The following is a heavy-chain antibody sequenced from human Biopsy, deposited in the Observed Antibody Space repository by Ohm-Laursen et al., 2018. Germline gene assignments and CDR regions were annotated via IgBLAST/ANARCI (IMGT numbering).Heavy chain of an antibody. CDR3: AREKNDYGVHSYLDY. CDR1: GAFMNNYY. J-gene: IGHJ4*02. D-gene: IGHD4-17*01. CDR2: VHPGGTT. V-gene: IGHV4-4*07. Sequence: TLSLTCTVSGAFMNNYYWTWIRQPAGKGLEWIGRVHPGGTTNYNPSLESRLTLSGDTSKNQFSLQLNSVTAADTAIYYCAREKNDYGVHSYLDYWGQGTLVTVSS.